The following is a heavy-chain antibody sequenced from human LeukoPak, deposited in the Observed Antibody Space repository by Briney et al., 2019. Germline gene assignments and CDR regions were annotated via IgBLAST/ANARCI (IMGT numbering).Heavy chain of an antibody. J-gene: IGHJ5*02. Sequence: SETLSLTCAVYGGSFSGYYWSWIRQPPGKGLEWIGEINHSGSTNYNPSLKSRVTISVDTSKNQFSLKLSSVTAADTAVYYCARGPSTWRWFDPWGQGTLVTVSS. V-gene: IGHV4-34*01. CDR2: INHSGST. D-gene: IGHD5/OR15-5a*01. CDR3: ARGPSTWRWFDP. CDR1: GGSFSGYY.